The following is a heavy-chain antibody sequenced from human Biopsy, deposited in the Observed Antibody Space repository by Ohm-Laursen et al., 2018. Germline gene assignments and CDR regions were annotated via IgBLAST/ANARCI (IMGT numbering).Heavy chain of an antibody. CDR1: GFTFSTHW. Sequence: SLRLSCAASGFTFSTHWTSWVRQAPGKGLEWVATIKKDGSEKYYVDSVKGRFTISRDNSKSSLSLQMNSLRGEDTAVYYCARAPFGSGSYSEFDYWGQGSLVTVSS. J-gene: IGHJ4*02. D-gene: IGHD3-22*01. V-gene: IGHV3-7*01. CDR2: IKKDGSEK. CDR3: ARAPFGSGSYSEFDY.